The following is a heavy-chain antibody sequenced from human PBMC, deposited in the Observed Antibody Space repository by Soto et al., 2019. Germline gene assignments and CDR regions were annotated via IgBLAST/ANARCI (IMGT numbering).Heavy chain of an antibody. CDR1: GYTLKGYY. J-gene: IGHJ4*02. Sequence: DSVKVSCKASGYTLKGYYMHWVRQAPGQGLEWMGWVNPDSGTTNYTQKFQDRVTMTWDTSITTAYVELTSLTSDDTAVYYCARGTPYYDFWSGYAFDHWGQGTLVTVSS. D-gene: IGHD3-3*01. CDR3: ARGTPYYDFWSGYAFDH. V-gene: IGHV1-2*02. CDR2: VNPDSGTT.